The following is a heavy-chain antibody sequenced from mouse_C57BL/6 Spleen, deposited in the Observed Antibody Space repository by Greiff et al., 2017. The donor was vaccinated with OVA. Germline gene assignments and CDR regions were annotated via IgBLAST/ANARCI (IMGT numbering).Heavy chain of an antibody. CDR2: ISSGSSTI. V-gene: IGHV5-17*01. CDR1: GFTFSDYG. CDR3: ARADYYAVDY. J-gene: IGHJ4*01. Sequence: EVKLVESGGGLVKPGGSLKLSCAASGFTFSDYGMHWVRQAPEKGLEWVAYISSGSSTIYYADTVKGRFTISRDNAKNTLFLQMTSLRSEDTAMYYCARADYYAVDYWGQGTSVTVSS.